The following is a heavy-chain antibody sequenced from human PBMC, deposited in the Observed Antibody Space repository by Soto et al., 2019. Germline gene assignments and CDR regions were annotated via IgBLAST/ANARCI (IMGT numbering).Heavy chain of an antibody. CDR3: AHFTPLLLCCGDCYYPSPAFDI. V-gene: IGHV2-5*02. CDR2: IYRDDDK. CDR1: GFSLSTSGVG. D-gene: IGHD2-21*01. J-gene: IGHJ3*02. Sequence: QITLKESGPTLVKPTQTLTLTCTFSGFSLSTSGVGVGWIRQPPGKALEWLALIYRDDDKRYSPSLKSRLTITKDTSKNQVVLTMTNMDPVDTATYYCAHFTPLLLCCGDCYYPSPAFDIWGQGPMVSVSS.